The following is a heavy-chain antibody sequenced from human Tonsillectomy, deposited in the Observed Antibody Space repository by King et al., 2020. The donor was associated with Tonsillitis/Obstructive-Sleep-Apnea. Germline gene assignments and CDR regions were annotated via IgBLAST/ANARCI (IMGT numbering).Heavy chain of an antibody. CDR1: GGSISSRSYH. J-gene: IGHJ4*02. Sequence: QLQLQESGPGLVKPSETLSLTCTVSGGSISSRSYHWGWIRQPPGKGLEWIGSIYYSGRTSYNPSLQSRITMFVDTSKNQFSLNLTSVTAADTAVYTCARHFPLSGFSTLYYFDSWGQGILVTVSS. CDR2: IYYSGRT. V-gene: IGHV4-39*01. CDR3: ARHFPLSGFSTLYYFDS. D-gene: IGHD3-3*01.